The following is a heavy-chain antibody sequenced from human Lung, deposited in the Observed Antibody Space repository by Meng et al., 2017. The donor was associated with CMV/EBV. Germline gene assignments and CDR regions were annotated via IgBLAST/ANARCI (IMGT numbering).Heavy chain of an antibody. J-gene: IGHJ4*02. CDR2: INPDSGGT. CDR3: ARESDSSGSNGYFDY. D-gene: IGHD3-22*01. V-gene: IGHV1-2*02. Sequence: SXXVSXXASGYTFTDHYMHWVRQAPGQGLEWMGWINPDSGGTLYAHKFQGRVTVTRDTSISTAYMELSSLRSDDTAVYYCARESDSSGSNGYFDYWGQGTXVTVAS. CDR1: GYTFTDHY.